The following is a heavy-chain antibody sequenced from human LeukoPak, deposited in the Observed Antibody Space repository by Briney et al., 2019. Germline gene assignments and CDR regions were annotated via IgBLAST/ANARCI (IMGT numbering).Heavy chain of an antibody. V-gene: IGHV4-30-4*01. CDR2: INYSGST. D-gene: IGHD3-10*01. CDR3: ARYGSGSTWFDP. CDR1: GGSISSDNDQ. Sequence: SETLSLTCTVSGGSISSDNDQWSWIRQPPGKGLEWIGYINYSGSTYYNPSLKSRVTISVDTSKNHFSLKLSSVTAADTAVYYCARYGSGSTWFDPWGQGTLVTVSS. J-gene: IGHJ5*02.